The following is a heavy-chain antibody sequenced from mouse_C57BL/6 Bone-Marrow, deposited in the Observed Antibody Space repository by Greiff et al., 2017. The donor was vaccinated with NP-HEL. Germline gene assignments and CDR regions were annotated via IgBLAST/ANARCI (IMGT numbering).Heavy chain of an antibody. J-gene: IGHJ3*01. CDR3: ASEEYGNWFAY. D-gene: IGHD2-1*01. CDR2: IYPRSGNT. Sequence: QVQLQQSGAELARPGASVKLSCKASGYTFTSYGISWVKQRTGQGLEWIGEIYPRSGNTYYNEKFKGKATLTADKSSSTAYMELRSLTSEDSAVYFCASEEYGNWFAYWGQGTLVTVSA. CDR1: GYTFTSYG. V-gene: IGHV1-81*01.